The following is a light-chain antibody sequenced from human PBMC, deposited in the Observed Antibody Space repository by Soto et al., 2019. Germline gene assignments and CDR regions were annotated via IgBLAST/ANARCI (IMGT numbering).Light chain of an antibody. CDR3: QKSYSTHIT. CDR1: QGISRY. J-gene: IGKJ5*01. V-gene: IGKV1-39*01. Sequence: QLTQSPSSLSASVGDRFTITCRASQGISRYLSWYQQKPGRAPKLLISAASTLQSGVPYRFSGSGSGTDLTLTISSLQPEDFATYYCQKSYSTHITXGQGTRLEIK. CDR2: AAS.